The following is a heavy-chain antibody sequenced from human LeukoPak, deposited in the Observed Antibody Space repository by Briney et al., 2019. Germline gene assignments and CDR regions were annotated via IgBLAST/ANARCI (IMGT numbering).Heavy chain of an antibody. CDR2: IYYSGST. V-gene: IGHV4-39*01. CDR1: GGSISSSSYY. D-gene: IGHD4-17*01. CDR3: ARHYGDDPSDAFDI. Sequence: PSETLSLTCTVSGGSISSSSYYWGWIRQPPGKGLEWIGSIYYSGSTYYNPSLKSRVTISVDTSKNQFSLKLSSVTAADTAVYYCARHYGDDPSDAFDIWGQGTMVTVSS. J-gene: IGHJ3*02.